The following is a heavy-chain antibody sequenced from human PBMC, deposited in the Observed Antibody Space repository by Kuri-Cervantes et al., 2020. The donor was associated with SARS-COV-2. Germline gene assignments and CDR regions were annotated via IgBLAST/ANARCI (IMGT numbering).Heavy chain of an antibody. CDR3: ASEGYCSGGSCYSLDV. CDR2: IYYSGST. V-gene: IGHV4-31*03. CDR1: GGSISSGGYY. J-gene: IGHJ4*02. Sequence: SETLSLSCTVSGGSISSGGYYWSWIRQHPGKGLEWIGYIYYSGSTYYNPSLKSRVTISVDTSKNQFSLKLSSVTAADTAVYYCASEGYCSGGSCYSLDVWGQGTLVTVSS. D-gene: IGHD2-15*01.